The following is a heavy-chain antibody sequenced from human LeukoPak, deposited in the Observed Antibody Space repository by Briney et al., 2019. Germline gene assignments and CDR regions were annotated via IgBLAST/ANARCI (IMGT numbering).Heavy chain of an antibody. CDR3: GGSEDGYIDY. V-gene: IGHV3-74*01. J-gene: IGHJ4*02. D-gene: IGHD5-24*01. CDR1: GFTFTRHW. CDR2: IKTDGTNT. Sequence: GGSLRLSCAASGFTFTRHWMHWVRQAPGKGLEWVSRIKTDGTNTIYADFVEGRFTSSRDNAGNTLYLQMSSLRAGDTAVYYCGGSEDGYIDYWGQGTLVTVSS.